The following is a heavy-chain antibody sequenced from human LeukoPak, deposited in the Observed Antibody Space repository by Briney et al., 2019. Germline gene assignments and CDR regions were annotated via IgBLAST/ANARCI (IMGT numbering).Heavy chain of an antibody. CDR1: GGTFSSYA. V-gene: IGHV1-69*05. CDR2: IIPIFGTA. J-gene: IGHJ6*03. CDR3: ASLTVTTGYYYMDV. Sequence: ASVKVSCKASGGTFSSYAISWVRQAPGQGLEWMGGIIPIFGTANYAQKFQGRVTITTDESTSTAYMELSSLRSEDTAVYYCASLTVTTGYYYMDVWGKGTTVTVSS. D-gene: IGHD4-11*01.